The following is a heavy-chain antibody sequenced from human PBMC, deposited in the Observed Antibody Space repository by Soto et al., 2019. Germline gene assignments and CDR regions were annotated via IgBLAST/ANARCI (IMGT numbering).Heavy chain of an antibody. D-gene: IGHD4-17*01. CDR1: GVTVSNNY. Sequence: EVRLVESGGGLVQPGGSLRLSCAASGVTVSNNYMSWVRQAPGKGLEWVSVTYSGGDTRYADTVKVRFTMSRDSTKHTVYLQMDSLRAADTAVYFCARNVPVTALGYWGQGSLVTVSS. J-gene: IGHJ4*02. V-gene: IGHV3-66*01. CDR2: TYSGGDT. CDR3: ARNVPVTALGY.